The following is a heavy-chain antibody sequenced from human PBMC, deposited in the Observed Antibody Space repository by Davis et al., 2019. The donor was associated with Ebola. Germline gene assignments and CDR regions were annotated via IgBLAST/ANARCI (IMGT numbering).Heavy chain of an antibody. D-gene: IGHD3-10*01. CDR2: IHYSGTT. CDR3: GREWVHMIRGEIRFYYGMDI. J-gene: IGHJ6*04. V-gene: IGHV4-59*12. Sequence: MPSETLSLTCTVSGGSIRSFFWSWIRQPPGKGLEWIGYIHYSGTTNYNPAVKSRVTISVDTSKNQFSLNLRSLTAADSAVYYCGREWVHMIRGEIRFYYGMDIWGKGTTVTVSS. CDR1: GGSIRSFF.